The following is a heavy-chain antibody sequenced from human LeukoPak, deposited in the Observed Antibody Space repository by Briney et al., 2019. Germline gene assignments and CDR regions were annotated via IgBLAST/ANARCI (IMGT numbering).Heavy chain of an antibody. J-gene: IGHJ3*02. CDR1: GGSFSGYY. D-gene: IGHD6-19*01. CDR3: ASSSGRGAFDI. CDR2: INHSGST. V-gene: IGHV4-34*01. Sequence: SETLSLTCAVYGGSFSGYYWSWIRQPPGKGLEWIGEINHSGSTNYSPSLKSRVTISVDTAKNQFSLKLSSVTAADTAVYYCASSSGRGAFDIWGQGTMVTVSS.